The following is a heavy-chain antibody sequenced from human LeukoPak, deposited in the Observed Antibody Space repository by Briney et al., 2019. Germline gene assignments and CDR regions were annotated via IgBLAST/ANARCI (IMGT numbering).Heavy chain of an antibody. CDR3: ARGRIVVVPAATDPDAFDI. D-gene: IGHD2-2*01. CDR2: ISYDGCNK. Sequence: PGGSLRLSCAASGFTFSSYAMHWVRQAPGKGLEWVAVISYDGCNKYYADSVKGRFTISRDNSKNTLYLQMNSLRAEDTAVYYCARGRIVVVPAATDPDAFDIWGQGTMVTVSS. CDR1: GFTFSSYA. V-gene: IGHV3-30-3*01. J-gene: IGHJ3*02.